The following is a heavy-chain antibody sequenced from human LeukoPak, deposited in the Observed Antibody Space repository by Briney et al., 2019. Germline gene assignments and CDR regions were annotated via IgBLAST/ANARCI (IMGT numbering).Heavy chain of an antibody. CDR1: GYTFTSYD. Sequence: GASVKVSCKASGYTFTSYDINWVRHAPGQGLEWMGWINPNSGGTNYAQKFQGRVTMTRDTSISTAYMELSRLRSDDTAVYYCARDIVTFYSSSSKSWFDPWGQGTLVTVSS. CDR2: INPNSGGT. V-gene: IGHV1-2*02. CDR3: ARDIVTFYSSSSKSWFDP. J-gene: IGHJ5*02. D-gene: IGHD6-13*01.